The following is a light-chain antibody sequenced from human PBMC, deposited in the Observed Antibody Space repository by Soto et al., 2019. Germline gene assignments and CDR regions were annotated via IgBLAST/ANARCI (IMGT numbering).Light chain of an antibody. CDR3: AAWDDSLNAYV. CDR2: GNY. Sequence: QSVLTQPPSASGTPGQRVTISCSGSSSNIGSETVNWFQHLPGTTPKLLIYGNYKRPSGVPARFSGSKSGTSASLAIIGLQSEDEADYYCAAWDDSLNAYVFGTGTKVNV. J-gene: IGLJ1*01. V-gene: IGLV1-44*01. CDR1: SSNIGSET.